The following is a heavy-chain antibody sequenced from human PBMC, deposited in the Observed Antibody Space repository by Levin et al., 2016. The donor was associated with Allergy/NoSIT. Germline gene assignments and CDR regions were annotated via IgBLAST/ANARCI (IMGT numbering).Heavy chain of an antibody. CDR2: ISTHNGMDAISGYI. V-gene: IGHV1-18*01. D-gene: IGHD2-2*01. CDR3: ARDSQDIVVVPAAMAVAENWFDP. Sequence: ASVKVSCKTSGYIFNTYAISWVRQAPGKGLEWMGWISTHNGMDAISGYIHYAQKFQGRVTITADKSTSTAYMELSSLRSEDTAVYYCARDSQDIVVVPAAMAVAENWFDPWGQGTLVTVSS. J-gene: IGHJ5*02. CDR1: GYIFNTYA.